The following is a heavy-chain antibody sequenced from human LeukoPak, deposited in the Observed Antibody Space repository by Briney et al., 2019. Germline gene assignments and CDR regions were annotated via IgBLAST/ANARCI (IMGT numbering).Heavy chain of an antibody. CDR2: ISTDGRST. CDR3: ARGQFSSHDY. D-gene: IGHD6-6*01. V-gene: IGHV3-74*01. CDR1: GSSFRSKW. Sequence: GGSERLSCDASGSSFRSKWMQWVRQAAGKELVWVSRISTDGRSTNYADSVKGRFTIPRDNAKNTLYLQMNSLRAEHTAVYYCARGQFSSHDYWGQGTLVTVSS. J-gene: IGHJ4*02.